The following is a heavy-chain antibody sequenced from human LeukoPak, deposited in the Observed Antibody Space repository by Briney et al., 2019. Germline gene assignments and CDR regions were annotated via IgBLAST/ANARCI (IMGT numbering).Heavy chain of an antibody. V-gene: IGHV3-23*01. Sequence: RGSPRLSPAQPLFTPTIDSTSSVCHRPQAGLEWLSIFIGSGGRKYYEDSVKGGFTTSRKNTKNTLYLQMNSLRAEDTAVYYCAKVHHGGDCHDYWGQGTLVTVSS. CDR3: AKVHHGGDCHDY. D-gene: IGHD2-21*02. CDR2: FIGSGGRK. CDR1: LFTPTIDS. J-gene: IGHJ4*02.